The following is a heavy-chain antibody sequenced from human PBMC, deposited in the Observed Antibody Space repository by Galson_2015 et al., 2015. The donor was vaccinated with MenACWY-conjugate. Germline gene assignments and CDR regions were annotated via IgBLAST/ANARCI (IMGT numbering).Heavy chain of an antibody. Sequence: SVKVSCKASGYTFAYYAIHWVRQAPGQRPECMGWINADNGNTKYSQKFQGRVAITRDTSASTAYMDLSSLRSEDTAVYYCARGGYSSGYYFYFDYWGQGTLITVSS. J-gene: IGHJ4*02. V-gene: IGHV1-3*01. CDR2: INADNGNT. D-gene: IGHD6-19*01. CDR3: ARGGYSSGYYFYFDY. CDR1: GYTFAYYA.